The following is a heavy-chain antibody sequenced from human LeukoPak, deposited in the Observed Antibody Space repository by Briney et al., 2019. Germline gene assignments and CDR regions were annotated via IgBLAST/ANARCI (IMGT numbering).Heavy chain of an antibody. CDR1: GYTFTGYY. V-gene: IGHV1-2*02. D-gene: IGHD1-14*01. J-gene: IGHJ3*01. CDR2: INSNSGGT. Sequence: ASVKVSCKASGYTFTGYYMHWVRQAPGQGLEWMGWINSNSGGTQYAQKFQGRVTVTRDMSITTAYMELTRMTSDDTAVYYCAREIPSTIDGYDVWGQGTVVTVS. CDR3: AREIPSTIDGYDV.